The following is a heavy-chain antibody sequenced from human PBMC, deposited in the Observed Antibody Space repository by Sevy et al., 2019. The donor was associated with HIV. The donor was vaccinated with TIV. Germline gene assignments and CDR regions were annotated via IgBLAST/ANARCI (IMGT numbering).Heavy chain of an antibody. D-gene: IGHD1-7*01. CDR3: ARDGGGGTTNSGMDV. CDR1: GYTLTGDY. V-gene: IGHV1-2*06. J-gene: IGHJ6*02. CDR2: IYPNSGGT. Sequence: ASVKVSCKASGYTLTGDYLHWVRQAPGQGLEWMGRIYPNSGGTNYAQKFQGRVTMTRDTSISTAYMELSRLRYDDTAVYYCARDGGGGTTNSGMDVWGQGTTVTVSS.